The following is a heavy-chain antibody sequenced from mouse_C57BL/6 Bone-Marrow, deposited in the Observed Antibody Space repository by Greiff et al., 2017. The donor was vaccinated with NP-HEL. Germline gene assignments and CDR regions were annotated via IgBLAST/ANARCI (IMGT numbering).Heavy chain of an antibody. CDR2: IDPENGDT. CDR1: GFNIEDDY. V-gene: IGHV14-4*01. J-gene: IGHJ1*03. D-gene: IGHD2-3*01. Sequence: VQLQQSGAELVRPGASVKLSCTASGFNIEDDYMHWVKQRPEQGLEWIGWIDPENGDTESASKFQGKATITADTSSNTAYLQLSSLTSEDTAVYYCTHDGYYDWYFDVWGTGTTVTVSS. CDR3: THDGYYDWYFDV.